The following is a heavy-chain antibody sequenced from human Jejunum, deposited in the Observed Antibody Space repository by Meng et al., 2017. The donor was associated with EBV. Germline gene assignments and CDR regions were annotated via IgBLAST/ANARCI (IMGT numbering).Heavy chain of an antibody. D-gene: IGHD3-10*01. CDR1: GVSMSNFY. J-gene: IGHJ4*02. CDR3: ARGGGRPEY. CDR2: IYYSVST. Sequence: VQLKASGPGLGKPSETLSLTCTVSGVSMSNFYWSWFRQPPGKGLEWIGYIYYSVSTNYNPSLKSRVTISVDTSKNQFFLSLSSVTAADTAVYYCARGGGRPEYWGQGILVTVSS. V-gene: IGHV4-59*01.